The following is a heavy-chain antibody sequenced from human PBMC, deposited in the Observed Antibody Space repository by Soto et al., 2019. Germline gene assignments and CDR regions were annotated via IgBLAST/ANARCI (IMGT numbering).Heavy chain of an antibody. CDR2: IYYSGST. CDR1: GASMTSGGYY. CDR3: ARDRHNNFFDP. Sequence: PSETLSLTCTVSGASMTSGGYYWTWIRQSPWKGLEWIGYIYYSGSTYYNPSLESRVAISLDTSRSQFSLTLHSVTAADTAIYYCARDRHNNFFDPWGQGTLVTVS. D-gene: IGHD6-6*01. J-gene: IGHJ5*02. V-gene: IGHV4-31*03.